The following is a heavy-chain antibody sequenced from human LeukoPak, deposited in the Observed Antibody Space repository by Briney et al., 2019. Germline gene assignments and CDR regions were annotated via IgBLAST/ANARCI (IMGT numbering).Heavy chain of an antibody. Sequence: PGGSLRLSCAASGFNFSTYWMSWVRRAPGKGLEWVANIKQDGSEKYYVDSVKGRFSISRDNTKNSMYLQMTSLRADDTGVYYCATNSYFYGMAVWGQGTTVTVSS. J-gene: IGHJ6*02. V-gene: IGHV3-7*03. CDR1: GFNFSTYW. CDR3: ATNSYFYGMAV. CDR2: IKQDGSEK.